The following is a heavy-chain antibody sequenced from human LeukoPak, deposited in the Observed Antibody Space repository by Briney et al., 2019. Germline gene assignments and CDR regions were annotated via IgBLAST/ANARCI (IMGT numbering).Heavy chain of an antibody. J-gene: IGHJ4*02. CDR3: AKDQPYYSIWENYFDY. D-gene: IGHD4-11*01. V-gene: IGHV3-30*02. CDR2: IWYDGSNK. Sequence: GGSLRLSCAASGFTFSSYGMHWVRQAPGKGLEWVAVIWYDGSNKYYADSVKGRFTISRDNSKNTLYLQMNSLRAEDTAVYYCAKDQPYYSIWENYFDYWGQGTLVTVSS. CDR1: GFTFSSYG.